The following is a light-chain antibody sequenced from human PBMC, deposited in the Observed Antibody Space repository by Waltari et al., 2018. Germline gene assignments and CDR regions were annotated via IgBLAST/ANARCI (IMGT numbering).Light chain of an antibody. J-gene: IGLJ2*01. Sequence: QSALTQPPSASGSPGQSVTIPCTGTNRDVGAYDYVSWYQHHPDKAPKLIIFEVNKWPSGVPDRFSGSKSGNTASLTVSGLQAEDEADYYCSSYAGTDNFVVFGGGTKLTVL. CDR2: EVN. CDR3: SSYAGTDNFVV. V-gene: IGLV2-8*01. CDR1: NRDVGAYDY.